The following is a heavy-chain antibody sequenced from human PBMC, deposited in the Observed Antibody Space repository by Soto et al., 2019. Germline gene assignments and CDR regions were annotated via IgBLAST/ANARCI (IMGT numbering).Heavy chain of an antibody. CDR3: ARILGRGYSYGPKHYYYYGMDV. D-gene: IGHD5-18*01. J-gene: IGHJ6*02. Sequence: SGPTLVNPTETLTLTCTVSGFSLSSARMGVSWIRQPPGKALEWLAHIFSNDEKSYSTSLKSRLTISKDTSKSQVVLTMTNMDPVDTATYYCARILGRGYSYGPKHYYYYGMDVWGQGTTVTVSS. CDR1: GFSLSSARMG. CDR2: IFSNDEK. V-gene: IGHV2-26*01.